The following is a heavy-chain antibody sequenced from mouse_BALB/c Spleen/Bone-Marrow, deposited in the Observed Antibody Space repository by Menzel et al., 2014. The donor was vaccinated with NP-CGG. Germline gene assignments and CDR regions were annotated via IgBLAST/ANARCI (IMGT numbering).Heavy chain of an antibody. CDR3: ARQRGYAYAMDY. Sequence: EVQLVESGGGLVKPGGSLKLSCAASGFAFSGYDMSWVRQTPEKRLEWVAYISSGGSNTYYPDTVKGRFTISRDNAKNTPYLQMNSLKSEDTAMYYCARQRGYAYAMDYWGQGTSVTVSS. J-gene: IGHJ4*01. V-gene: IGHV5-12-1*01. D-gene: IGHD2-2*01. CDR2: ISSGGSNT. CDR1: GFAFSGYD.